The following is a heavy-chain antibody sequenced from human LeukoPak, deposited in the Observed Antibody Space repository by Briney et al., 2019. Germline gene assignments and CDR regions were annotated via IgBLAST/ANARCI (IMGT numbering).Heavy chain of an antibody. CDR2: INHSGST. CDR3: ARGGYSYGYFYYYYGMDV. D-gene: IGHD5-18*01. Sequence: SETLSLTCTVSGGSISSGGYYWSWIRQPPGKGLEWIGEINHSGSTNYNPSLKSRVTISVDTSKNQFSLKLSSVTAADTAVYYCARGGYSYGYFYYYYGMDVWGQGTTVTVSS. CDR1: GGSISSGGYY. J-gene: IGHJ6*02. V-gene: IGHV4-39*07.